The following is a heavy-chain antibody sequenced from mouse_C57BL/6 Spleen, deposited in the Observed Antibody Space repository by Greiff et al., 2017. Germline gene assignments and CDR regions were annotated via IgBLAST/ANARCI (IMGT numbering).Heavy chain of an antibody. V-gene: IGHV7-3*01. CDR2: IRNKANGYTT. CDR3: ARYGTLMDY. CDR1: GFTFTDYY. D-gene: IGHD2-14*01. Sequence: VQLKESGGGLVQPGGSLSLSCAASGFTFTDYYMSWVRQPPGKALEWLGFIRNKANGYTTEYSASVKGRFTISRDNSQSILYLQMNALRAEDSATYYCARYGTLMDYWGQGTSVTVSS. J-gene: IGHJ4*01.